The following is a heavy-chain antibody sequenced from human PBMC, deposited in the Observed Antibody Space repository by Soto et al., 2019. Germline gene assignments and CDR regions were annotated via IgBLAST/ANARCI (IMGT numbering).Heavy chain of an antibody. CDR3: ARRITMVRGPYYYYAMDV. D-gene: IGHD3-10*01. Sequence: PGGSLRLSCTASGFILSTYSMNWVRQAPGKGLEWISYITSTSSTKNYADSVKGRFTISRDNANNSLYLQMNSLRDEDTAVYYCARRITMVRGPYYYYAMDVWGQGTTVTV. V-gene: IGHV3-48*02. J-gene: IGHJ6*02. CDR1: GFILSTYS. CDR2: ITSTSSTK.